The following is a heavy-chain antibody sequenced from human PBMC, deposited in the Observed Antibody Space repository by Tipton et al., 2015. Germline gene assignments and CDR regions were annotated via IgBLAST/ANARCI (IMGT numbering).Heavy chain of an antibody. D-gene: IGHD3-10*01. CDR1: GGSISSSSYY. J-gene: IGHJ4*02. V-gene: IGHV4-39*07. Sequence: TLSLTCTVSGGSISSSSYYWGWIRQPPGKGLEWIGSINYSGSTNYNPSLKSRVTISVDTSKNQFSLKLSSVTAADTAVYYCARGGSGSYRVDYWGQGTLVTVSS. CDR2: INYSGST. CDR3: ARGGSGSYRVDY.